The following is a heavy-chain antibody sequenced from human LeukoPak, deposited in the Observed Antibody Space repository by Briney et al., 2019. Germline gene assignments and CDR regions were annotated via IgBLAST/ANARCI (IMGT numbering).Heavy chain of an antibody. Sequence: GGSLRLSCAASGFTFSSYSMNWVRQAPGKGLEWVSSTSSSSSYIYYADSVKGRFTISRDNAKNSLYLQVISLRAEDTAVYYCARGPSIAARYDAFDIWGQGTMVTVSS. J-gene: IGHJ3*02. CDR1: GFTFSSYS. CDR3: ARGPSIAARYDAFDI. CDR2: TSSSSSYI. D-gene: IGHD6-6*01. V-gene: IGHV3-21*01.